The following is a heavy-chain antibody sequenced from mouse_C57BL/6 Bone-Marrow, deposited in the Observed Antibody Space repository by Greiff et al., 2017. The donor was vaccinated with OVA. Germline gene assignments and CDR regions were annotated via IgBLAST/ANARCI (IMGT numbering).Heavy chain of an antibody. CDR1: GYTFTSYW. J-gene: IGHJ2*01. CDR3: ESIGVTTGFGD. D-gene: IGHD2-2*01. Sequence: QVQLQQPGAELVKPGASVKLSCKASGYTFTSYWMQWVKQRPGQGLEWLGEIDPSDSYTNYYQKFKGKATLTVAPSSSKAYMQLSSLTSEDSAVYYCESIGVTTGFGDWGQGTTLTVSS. V-gene: IGHV1-50*01. CDR2: IDPSDSYT.